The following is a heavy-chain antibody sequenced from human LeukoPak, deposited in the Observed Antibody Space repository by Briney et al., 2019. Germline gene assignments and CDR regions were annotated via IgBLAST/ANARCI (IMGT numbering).Heavy chain of an antibody. V-gene: IGHV3-48*03. D-gene: IGHD5-12*01. CDR2: ISSSGSTI. J-gene: IGHJ4*02. CDR1: GFTFSSYE. Sequence: QPGGSLRLSCAASGFTFSSYEMNWVRQAPGKGLEWVSYISSSGSTIYYADSVKGRFIISRDNAKNSLYLQMNSLRAEDTALYYCARDGSGYDYPHYDYWGQGTLVTVSS. CDR3: ARDGSGYDYPHYDY.